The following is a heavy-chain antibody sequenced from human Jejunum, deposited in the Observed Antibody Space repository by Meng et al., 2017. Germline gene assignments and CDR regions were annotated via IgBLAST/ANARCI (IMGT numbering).Heavy chain of an antibody. CDR2: IHSDGSNT. CDR1: GFTFSSYW. D-gene: IGHD6-19*01. J-gene: IGHJ3*02. V-gene: IGHV3-74*01. CDR3: ARTEDTSGWYRADAFDI. Sequence: GGSLRLSCAASGFTFSSYWMHWVRQAPGKGLVWVSRIHSDGSNTNYAASVKGRFTISRDNAKNTLYLQMNSLRAEDTAVYYCARTEDTSGWYRADAFDIWGQGTMVTVSS.